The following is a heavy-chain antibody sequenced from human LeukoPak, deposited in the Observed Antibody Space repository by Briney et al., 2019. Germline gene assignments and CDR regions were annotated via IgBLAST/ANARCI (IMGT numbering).Heavy chain of an antibody. CDR1: GFTFSGSA. CDR2: IRSKANNYAT. CDR3: TRQQYSSSSMTPFDY. Sequence: PGGSLRLSCAASGFTFSGSAMHWVRQASGKGLEWVGRIRSKANNYATAYAASVKGRFTISRDDSKNTVSLQMNSLKTEDTAVYYCTRQQYSSSSMTPFDYWGQGTLVTVSS. D-gene: IGHD6-6*01. J-gene: IGHJ4*02. V-gene: IGHV3-73*01.